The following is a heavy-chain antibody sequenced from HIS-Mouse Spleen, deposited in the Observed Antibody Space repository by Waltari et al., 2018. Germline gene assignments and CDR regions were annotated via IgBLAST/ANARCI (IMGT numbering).Heavy chain of an antibody. CDR1: GFTFSSHS. Sequence: QVQLVESGGGVVQPGRSRRLSCAASGFTFSSHSRHWVRQAPGKGLEWVAVISYDGSNKYYADSVKGRFTISRDNSKNTLYLQMNSLRAEDTAVYYCARVTGGGYWGQGTLVTVSS. J-gene: IGHJ4*02. D-gene: IGHD3-10*01. CDR2: ISYDGSNK. CDR3: ARVTGGGY. V-gene: IGHV3-30-3*01.